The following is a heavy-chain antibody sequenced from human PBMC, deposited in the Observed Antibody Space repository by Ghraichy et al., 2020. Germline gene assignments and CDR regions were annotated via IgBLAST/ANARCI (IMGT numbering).Heavy chain of an antibody. J-gene: IGHJ3*01. D-gene: IGHD6-25*01. CDR2: INNDGSDT. CDR1: GFTFSTYW. Sequence: GGSLRLSCAASGFTFSTYWMHWVRQAPGKGLVWVSRINNDGSDTIYADSVKGRCTISRDNAKNILYLQMNSLRAEDTAVYFCARGGRSHAFDVWGQGTMVTGS. V-gene: IGHV3-74*01. CDR3: ARGGRSHAFDV.